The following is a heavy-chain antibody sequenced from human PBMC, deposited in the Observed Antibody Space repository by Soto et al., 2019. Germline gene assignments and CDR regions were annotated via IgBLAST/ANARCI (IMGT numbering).Heavy chain of an antibody. CDR2: ISGYNGNT. CDR1: GYTFSNYG. Sequence: QVQLVQSGAEVKKPGASVKVSCKASGYTFSNYGISWVRQAPGQGLEWMGWISGYNGNTHYAQKFQGRVAMTTDTSTSTAYMELRSLRSDDTAMFYCARDGSSSWPNFDYWGQGTLVTVSS. CDR3: ARDGSSSWPNFDY. J-gene: IGHJ4*02. D-gene: IGHD6-13*01. V-gene: IGHV1-18*01.